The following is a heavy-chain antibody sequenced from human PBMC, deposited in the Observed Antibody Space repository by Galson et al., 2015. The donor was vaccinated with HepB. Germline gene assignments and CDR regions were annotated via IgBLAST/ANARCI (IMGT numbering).Heavy chain of an antibody. CDR2: IKSKTDGGTT. V-gene: IGHV3-15*07. CDR1: GFTFSNAW. D-gene: IGHD2-2*01. Sequence: SLRLSCAASGFTFSNAWMNWVRQAPGKGLEWVGRIKSKTDGGTTDYAAPVKGRFTISRDDSKNTLYLQMNRLKTEDTAVYYCTTVFTGYCSSTSCYGDYWGQGTLVTVSS. J-gene: IGHJ4*02. CDR3: TTVFTGYCSSTSCYGDY.